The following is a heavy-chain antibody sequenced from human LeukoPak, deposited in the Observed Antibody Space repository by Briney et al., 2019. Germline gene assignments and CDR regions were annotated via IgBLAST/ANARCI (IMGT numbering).Heavy chain of an antibody. Sequence: ASVKVSCKASGGTFSGYAISWVRQAPGQGLEWMGGIIPIFGTANYAQKFQGRVTITADESTSTAYMELSSLRSEDTAVYYCARVDRIRLAATYLGGANAFDIWGQGTMVTVSS. V-gene: IGHV1-69*01. CDR1: GGTFSGYA. D-gene: IGHD2-15*01. J-gene: IGHJ3*02. CDR2: IIPIFGTA. CDR3: ARVDRIRLAATYLGGANAFDI.